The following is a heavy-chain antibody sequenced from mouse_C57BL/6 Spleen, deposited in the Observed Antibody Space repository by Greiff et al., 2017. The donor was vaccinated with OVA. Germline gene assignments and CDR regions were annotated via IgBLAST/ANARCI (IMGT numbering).Heavy chain of an antibody. CDR3: ASSLYDYDVRYYAMDY. J-gene: IGHJ4*01. V-gene: IGHV5-4*03. D-gene: IGHD2-4*01. Sequence: DVKLVESGGGLVKPGGSLKLSCAASGFTFSSYAMSWVRQTPEKRLEWVAPISDGGSYTYYPDNVKGRFTISRDNAKNNLYLQMSHLKSEDTAMYYCASSLYDYDVRYYAMDYWGQGTSVTVSS. CDR2: ISDGGSYT. CDR1: GFTFSSYA.